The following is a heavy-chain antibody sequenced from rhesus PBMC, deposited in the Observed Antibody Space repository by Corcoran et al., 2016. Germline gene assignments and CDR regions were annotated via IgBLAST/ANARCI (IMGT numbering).Heavy chain of an antibody. CDR1: GFTFISYG. CDR3: ARHVVGTLRVFYFDY. J-gene: IGHJ4*01. V-gene: IGHV3S5*01. Sequence: EVLLVVTGGGLVQPGGSLKFSCAATGFTFISYGMRWGRQAPGKGLEWVSAINSSGGSTYYADSVKGRFTISRDDSKNTLSLQMNSLRAEDTAVYYCARHVVGTLRVFYFDYWGQGVLVTVSS. CDR2: INSSGGST. D-gene: IGHD5-24*01.